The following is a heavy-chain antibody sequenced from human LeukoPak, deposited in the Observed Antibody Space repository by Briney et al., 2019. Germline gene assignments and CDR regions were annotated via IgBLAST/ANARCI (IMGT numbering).Heavy chain of an antibody. D-gene: IGHD5-12*01. CDR3: VRDGGVSGYDLLDY. CDR2: INQDGSKE. Sequence: GGSLILSCSASGFIFSNYWMTWVRQAPGKGLEWVAQINQDGSKEYYTDSVKARFSISRDNARNSLSLQMNSLGAEDTAVYYCVRDGGVSGYDLLDYWGQGTLVTVSS. CDR1: GFIFSNYW. V-gene: IGHV3-7*01. J-gene: IGHJ4*02.